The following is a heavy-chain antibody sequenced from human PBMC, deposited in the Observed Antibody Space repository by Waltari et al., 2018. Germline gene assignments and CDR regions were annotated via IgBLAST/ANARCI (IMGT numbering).Heavy chain of an antibody. CDR3: ARFSGVQVVVNWFDP. Sequence: EVQLVESGGGLVKPGGSLRLSCAASGFTFSSYSMNWVRQAPGKGLEWVSSISSSSYIYYADSVKCRFTISRDNAKNSLYLQMNSLRAEDTAVYYCARFSGVQVVVNWFDPWGQGTLVTVSS. CDR2: ISSSSYI. D-gene: IGHD2-15*01. V-gene: IGHV3-21*01. CDR1: GFTFSSYS. J-gene: IGHJ5*02.